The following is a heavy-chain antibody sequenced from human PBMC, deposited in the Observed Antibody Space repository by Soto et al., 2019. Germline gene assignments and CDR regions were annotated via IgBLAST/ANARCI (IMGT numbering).Heavy chain of an antibody. CDR3: VRIGYSSSWYVKVSYYYYYGMDV. J-gene: IGHJ6*02. D-gene: IGHD6-13*01. V-gene: IGHV1-8*01. Sequence: GASVKVSCKASEYTFTSYDINWVRQATGQGLEWMGWMNPNSGNTGYAQKFQGRVTMTRNTSISTAYMELSSLRSEDTAVYYCVRIGYSSSWYVKVSYYYYYGMDVWGQGTTVTVSS. CDR1: EYTFTSYD. CDR2: MNPNSGNT.